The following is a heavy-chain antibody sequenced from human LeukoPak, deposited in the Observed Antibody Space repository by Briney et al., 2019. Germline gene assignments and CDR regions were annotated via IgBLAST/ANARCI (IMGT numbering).Heavy chain of an antibody. V-gene: IGHV1-69*05. CDR1: GGTFSSYA. Sequence: SVKVSCKASGGTFSSYAISWVRQAPGQGLEWMGRIIPIFGTANYAQKFQGRVTITTDECTSTAYMELSSLRSEDTAVYYCARPRMVPAATEDFYFDYWGQGTLVTVSS. J-gene: IGHJ4*02. CDR2: IIPIFGTA. D-gene: IGHD2-2*01. CDR3: ARPRMVPAATEDFYFDY.